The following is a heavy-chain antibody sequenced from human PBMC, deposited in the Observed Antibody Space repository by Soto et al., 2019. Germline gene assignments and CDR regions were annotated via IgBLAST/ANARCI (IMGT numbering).Heavy chain of an antibody. CDR1: GFTFSSYA. V-gene: IGHV3-23*01. Sequence: GGSLRLSCAASGFTFSSYAMSWVRQAPGKGLEWVSAISGSGGSTYYADSVKGRFTISRDNSKNTLYLQMNSLRAEDTAVYYCAKDPQVGFFSAPQPFDPWGQGTLVTVSS. J-gene: IGHJ5*02. D-gene: IGHD1-26*01. CDR3: AKDPQVGFFSAPQPFDP. CDR2: ISGSGGST.